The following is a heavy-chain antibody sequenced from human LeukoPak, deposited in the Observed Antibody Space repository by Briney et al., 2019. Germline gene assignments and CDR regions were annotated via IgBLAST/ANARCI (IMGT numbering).Heavy chain of an antibody. Sequence: GGSLRLSCAASGFTFSSYWMSWVRQAPGKGLEWVANIEQDGSEKYYVDSVKGRFTISRDNAKNSLYLQMNSLRAEDTAVYYCARGGDDYGDYVHYYGMDVWGQGTTVTVSS. CDR3: ARGGDDYGDYVHYYGMDV. CDR1: GFTFSSYW. J-gene: IGHJ6*02. CDR2: IEQDGSEK. D-gene: IGHD4-17*01. V-gene: IGHV3-7*01.